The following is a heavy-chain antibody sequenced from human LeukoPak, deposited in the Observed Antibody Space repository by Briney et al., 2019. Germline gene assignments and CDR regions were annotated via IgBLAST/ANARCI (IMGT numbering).Heavy chain of an antibody. CDR1: GYTFTSYG. CDR3: ARDGTDIVVVPAAPGDAFDI. J-gene: IGHJ3*02. V-gene: IGHV1-18*01. CDR2: ISAYNGNT. D-gene: IGHD2-2*01. Sequence: ASVKVSCKASGYTFTSYGISWVRQAPGQGLEWMGWISAYNGNTNYAQKLQGRVTMTTDTSTSTAYMELRSLRSDDTAVYYCARDGTDIVVVPAAPGDAFDIWGQGTMVTVSS.